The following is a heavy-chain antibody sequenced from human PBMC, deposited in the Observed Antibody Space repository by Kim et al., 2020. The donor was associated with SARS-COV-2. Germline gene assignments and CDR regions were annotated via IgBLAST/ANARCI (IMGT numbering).Heavy chain of an antibody. V-gene: IGHV1-18*01. J-gene: IGHJ6*02. Sequence: NYAQRLQGRVTMPTDTAPSTAYMGLRSLRSDDTAVYYCARKPPLMFGMDVWGQGTTVTVSS. CDR3: ARKPPLMFGMDV. D-gene: IGHD2-8*01.